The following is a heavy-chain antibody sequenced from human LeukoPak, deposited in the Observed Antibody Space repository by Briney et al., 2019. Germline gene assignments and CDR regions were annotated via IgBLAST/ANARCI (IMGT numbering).Heavy chain of an antibody. CDR3: ARGLWSAHRREYYFDS. J-gene: IGHJ4*02. CDR1: GGTFSSYA. D-gene: IGHD3-3*01. CDR2: IIPIFGTA. V-gene: IGHV1-69*13. Sequence: SVKVSCKASGGTFSSYAISWVRQAPGQGLEWMGGIIPIFGTANYAQKFQGRVTITADESTSTAYMELSSLRSEDTAVYYCARGLWSAHRREYYFDSWGQGTLVTVSS.